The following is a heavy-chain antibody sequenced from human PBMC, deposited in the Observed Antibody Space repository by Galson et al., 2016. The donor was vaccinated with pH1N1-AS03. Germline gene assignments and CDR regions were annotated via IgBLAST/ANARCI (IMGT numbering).Heavy chain of an antibody. CDR2: VYYTGST. CDR1: GGSVDSESYY. CDR3: ARGACTYYDFSTGYFPFDL. D-gene: IGHD3-3*01. V-gene: IGHV4-61*01. Sequence: ETLSLTCTVSGGSVDSESYYWSWVRQTPGKGLEWIGYVYYTGSTKYNPSHKSRMTISIDTSKNQFSLKPISVTAADTAVYYCARGACTYYDFSTGYFPFDLWGQGTLVTVSS. J-gene: IGHJ4*02.